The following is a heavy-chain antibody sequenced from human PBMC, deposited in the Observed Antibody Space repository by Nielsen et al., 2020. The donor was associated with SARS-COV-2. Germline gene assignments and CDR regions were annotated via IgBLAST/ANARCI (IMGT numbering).Heavy chain of an antibody. V-gene: IGHV3-49*04. Sequence: GGSLRLSCAASGFSFAEYALIWVRQAPGKGLEWIGFIRSEPYGGTTEYAASVQGRFTISRDDSRSIAYLEVNSLITEDTAVYYCGRDRSTSGWWGFADYWGQGTLVTVSS. CDR3: GRDRSTSGWWGFADY. J-gene: IGHJ4*02. CDR1: GFSFAEYA. D-gene: IGHD6-19*01. CDR2: IRSEPYGGTT.